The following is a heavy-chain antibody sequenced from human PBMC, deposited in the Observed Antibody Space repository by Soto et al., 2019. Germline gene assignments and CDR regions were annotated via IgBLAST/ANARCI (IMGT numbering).Heavy chain of an antibody. CDR3: ARGRLTYYYYGLDV. V-gene: IGHV3-11*06. CDR2: ISSSGSFT. D-gene: IGHD3-10*01. J-gene: IGHJ6*02. CDR1: GFTFSDHY. Sequence: QVQLVESGGGLVRPGGPLRLSCAASGFTFSDHYMSWIRQAPGKGLEWISYISSSGSFTNYADSVKGRFTISRDNGKKSLYLQMTNLTAEAPALYYCARGRLTYYYYGLDVWGQGTTVTVS.